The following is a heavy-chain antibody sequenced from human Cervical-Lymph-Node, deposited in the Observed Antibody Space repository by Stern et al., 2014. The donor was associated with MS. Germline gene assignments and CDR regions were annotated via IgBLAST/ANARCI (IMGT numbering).Heavy chain of an antibody. CDR2: FYSAGRV. CDR3: AREWIYEVSWFDS. D-gene: IGHD5/OR15-5a*01. CDR1: GGSISSGSHY. J-gene: IGHJ5*01. V-gene: IGHV4-61*02. Sequence: QVQLQESGPGLVKPSQTPSLTCTVSGGSISSGSHYWSWIRPPAGKGLEWVGRFYSAGRVDYNPSFKGRVTMSVDTSKDQFSLELRSVTAADTAMYYCAREWIYEVSWFDSWGQGSLVIVSS.